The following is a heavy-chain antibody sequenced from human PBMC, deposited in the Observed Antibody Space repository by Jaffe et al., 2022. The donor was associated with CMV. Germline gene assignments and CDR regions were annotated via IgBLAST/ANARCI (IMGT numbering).Heavy chain of an antibody. D-gene: IGHD4-4*01. CDR3: ARDALTVNLYYYYGMDV. CDR2: IKQDGSEK. CDR1: GFTFSSYW. J-gene: IGHJ6*02. V-gene: IGHV3-7*01. Sequence: EVQLVESGGGLVQPGGSLRLSCAASGFTFSSYWMSWVRQAPGKGLEWVANIKQDGSEKYYVDSVKGRFTISRDNAKNSLYLQMNSLRAEDTAVYYCARDALTVNLYYYYGMDVWGQGTTVTVSS.